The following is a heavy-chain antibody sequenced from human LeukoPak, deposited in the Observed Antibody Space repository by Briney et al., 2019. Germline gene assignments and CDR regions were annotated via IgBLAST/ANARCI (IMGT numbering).Heavy chain of an antibody. J-gene: IGHJ4*02. V-gene: IGHV3-23*01. CDR2: ISGSGGST. CDR3: AKSLGDYYDSSGYYYDY. Sequence: GGSLRLSCAASGFTFSSYAMSRVRQAPGKGLEWVSAISGSGGSTYYADSVKGRFTISRDNSKNTLYLQMNSLRAEDTAVYYCAKSLGDYYDSSGYYYDYWGQGTLVTVSS. CDR1: GFTFSSYA. D-gene: IGHD3-22*01.